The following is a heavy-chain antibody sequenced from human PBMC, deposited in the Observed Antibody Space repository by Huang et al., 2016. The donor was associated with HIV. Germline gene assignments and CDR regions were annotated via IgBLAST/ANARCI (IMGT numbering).Heavy chain of an antibody. Sequence: QVQLVESGGGVVQPGRSLRISCAASGFTFSSYGMHWVRRAPGKGLEWVAVISYDANTKYYADSVKGRFSISRDNSKTTVYLQLNSLRLEDMAVYYCAKGGSAAAVLDFWGQGTLVTVSS. V-gene: IGHV3-30*18. CDR3: AKGGSAAAVLDF. CDR1: GFTFSSYG. J-gene: IGHJ4*02. D-gene: IGHD6-13*01. CDR2: ISYDANTK.